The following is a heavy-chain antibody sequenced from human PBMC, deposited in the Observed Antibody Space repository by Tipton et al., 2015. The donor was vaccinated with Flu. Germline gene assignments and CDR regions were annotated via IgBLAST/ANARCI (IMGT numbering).Heavy chain of an antibody. Sequence: SLRLSCAVSGGSISSSNWWSWVRQPPGNGLGWIGVIYHRGSTNYNPSLKSRVTRSVDKSKNQFSLKLSSVTAADTAVYYCARGAGDIGFRAFFWFDPWGQGTPVTVSS. CDR3: ARGAGDIGFRAFFWFDP. V-gene: IGHV4-4*02. CDR2: IYHRGST. CDR1: GGSISSSNW. J-gene: IGHJ5*02. D-gene: IGHD5-12*01.